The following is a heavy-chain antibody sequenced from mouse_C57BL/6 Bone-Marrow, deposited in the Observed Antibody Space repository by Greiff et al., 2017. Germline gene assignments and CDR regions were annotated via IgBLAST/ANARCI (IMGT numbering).Heavy chain of an antibody. CDR3: AREDDYDGGFDY. Sequence: VKLQESGAELVRPGTSVKMSCKASGYTFTNYWIGWAKQRPGHGLEWIGDIYPGGGYTNYNEKFKGKATLTADKSSSTAYMQFSSLPSEDSAIYYCAREDDYDGGFDYWGQGTTLPVSS. D-gene: IGHD2-4*01. CDR2: IYPGGGYT. J-gene: IGHJ2*01. CDR1: GYTFTNYW. V-gene: IGHV1-63*01.